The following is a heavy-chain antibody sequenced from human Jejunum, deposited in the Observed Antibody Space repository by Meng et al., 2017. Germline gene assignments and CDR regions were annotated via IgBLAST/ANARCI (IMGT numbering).Heavy chain of an antibody. V-gene: IGHV3-23*01. CDR1: GFTFSNYA. CDR3: ATSTYSTSWYYFDY. J-gene: IGHJ4*02. CDR2: IGGSGGRT. Sequence: GGSLRLSCAASGFTFSNYAMSWVRQAPGKGLEWVSAIGGSGGRTYYADSVKGRFTISRDNSKNTPYLQMNSLRAEDTAVYYCATSTYSTSWYYFDYWGQGTLVTVSS. D-gene: IGHD2-2*01.